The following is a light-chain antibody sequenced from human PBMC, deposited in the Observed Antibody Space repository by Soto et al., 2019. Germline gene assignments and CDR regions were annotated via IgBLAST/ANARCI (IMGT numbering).Light chain of an antibody. Sequence: EIVLTQSPATLSLSPGERATLSCRASQSVSSYLAWYQQKPGQAPRLLIYGASNRATGIPARFSGSGSGTDFTLTISSLEPEDFAVYYCQQRSNWPITLGQGIRLEIK. J-gene: IGKJ5*01. CDR1: QSVSSY. CDR3: QQRSNWPIT. CDR2: GAS. V-gene: IGKV3-11*01.